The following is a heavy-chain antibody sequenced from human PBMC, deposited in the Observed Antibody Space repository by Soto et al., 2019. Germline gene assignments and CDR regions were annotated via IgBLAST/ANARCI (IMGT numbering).Heavy chain of an antibody. CDR1: VYTFTSYD. J-gene: IGHJ5*02. D-gene: IGHD2-2*01. Sequence: ASVKVSCKASVYTFTSYDINWVRQATGQGLEWMGWMNPNSGNTGYAQKFQGRVTMTRNTSISTAYMELSSLRSEDTAVYYCARGRVPAAPNNWFDPWSQGYLVTFSS. CDR3: ARGRVPAAPNNWFDP. CDR2: MNPNSGNT. V-gene: IGHV1-8*01.